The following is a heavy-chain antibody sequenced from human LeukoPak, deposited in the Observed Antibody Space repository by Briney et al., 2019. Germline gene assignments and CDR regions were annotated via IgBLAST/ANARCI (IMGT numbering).Heavy chain of an antibody. CDR1: GGSISSGSYY. V-gene: IGHV4-61*02. CDR2: IYTSGST. Sequence: SETLSLTCTVSGGSISSGSYYWSWIRQPAGKGLEWIGRIYTSGSTNYNPSLKSRVTISVDTSKNQFSLKLSSVTAADTAVYYCARNGDYGPIFDYWGQGTLVTVSS. D-gene: IGHD4-17*01. CDR3: ARNGDYGPIFDY. J-gene: IGHJ4*02.